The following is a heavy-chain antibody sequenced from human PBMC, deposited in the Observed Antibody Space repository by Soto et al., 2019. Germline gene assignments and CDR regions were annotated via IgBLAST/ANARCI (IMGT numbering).Heavy chain of an antibody. J-gene: IGHJ5*02. CDR2: MNPNSGNT. D-gene: IGHD2-21*01. Sequence: ASVKVSCKASGYTYTSYDINWVRQATGQGLEWMGWMNPNSGNTGYAQKFQGRVTMTRNTSISTAYMELSSLRSEDTAVYYCARHIKRAKSWFDPWGQGTLVTVSS. CDR1: GYTYTSYD. CDR3: ARHIKRAKSWFDP. V-gene: IGHV1-8*01.